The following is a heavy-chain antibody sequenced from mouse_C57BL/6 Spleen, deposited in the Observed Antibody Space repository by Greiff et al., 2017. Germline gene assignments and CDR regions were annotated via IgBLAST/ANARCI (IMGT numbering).Heavy chain of an antibody. Sequence: QVQLQQSGPELVKPGASVKISCKASGYAFSSSWMNWVKQRPGKGLEWIGRLYPGDGDTNYNGKFKGKATLTADKSSSTAYMQLSSLTSEDSAVYFCARWGIYDGYFDYWGQGTTLTVSS. J-gene: IGHJ2*01. CDR1: GYAFSSSW. CDR2: LYPGDGDT. D-gene: IGHD2-3*01. V-gene: IGHV1-82*01. CDR3: ARWGIYDGYFDY.